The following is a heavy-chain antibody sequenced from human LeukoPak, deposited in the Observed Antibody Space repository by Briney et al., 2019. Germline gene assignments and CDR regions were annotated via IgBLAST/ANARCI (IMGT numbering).Heavy chain of an antibody. CDR2: IYSGGST. Sequence: GGSLRLSCAASGFTVSSNYMSWVRQAPRKGLEWVSVIYSGGSTYYADSVKGRFTISRDNSKNTLYLQINSLRAEDTAVYYCATESSGWPTPFDYWGQGTLVTVSS. V-gene: IGHV3-53*01. CDR3: ATESSGWPTPFDY. CDR1: GFTVSSNY. D-gene: IGHD6-19*01. J-gene: IGHJ4*02.